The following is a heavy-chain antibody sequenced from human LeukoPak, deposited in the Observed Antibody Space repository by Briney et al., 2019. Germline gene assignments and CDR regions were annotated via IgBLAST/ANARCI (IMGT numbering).Heavy chain of an antibody. Sequence: SETLSLTCTVSGGSITSYHWNWIRQPPGKGLEWIGYIYYSGSTNYNPSLKSRVTISVDTSKNQFSLKLSSVTAADTAVYYCARGADSSGYYSIFYFDYWGQGTLVTVSS. D-gene: IGHD3-22*01. CDR1: GGSITSYH. J-gene: IGHJ4*02. CDR3: ARGADSSGYYSIFYFDY. V-gene: IGHV4-59*01. CDR2: IYYSGST.